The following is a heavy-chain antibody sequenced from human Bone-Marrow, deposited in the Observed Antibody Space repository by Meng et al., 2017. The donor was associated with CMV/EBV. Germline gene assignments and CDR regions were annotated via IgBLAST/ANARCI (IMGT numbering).Heavy chain of an antibody. D-gene: IGHD2-2*02. CDR3: ARTPTPGYCSSTSCYTDAFDI. J-gene: IGHJ3*02. CDR2: ISWNSGSI. Sequence: SLKISCAASGFTFDDYAMHWVRQAPGKGLEWVSGISWNSGSIGYADSVKGRFTISRDNAKNSLYLQMNSLRAEDTALYYCARTPTPGYCSSTSCYTDAFDIWGERTMVTVSS. CDR1: GFTFDDYA. V-gene: IGHV3-9*01.